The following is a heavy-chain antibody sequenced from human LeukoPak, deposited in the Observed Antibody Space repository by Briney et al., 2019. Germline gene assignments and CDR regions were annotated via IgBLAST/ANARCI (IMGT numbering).Heavy chain of an antibody. J-gene: IGHJ4*02. V-gene: IGHV3-43*02. CDR2: ISGDGGST. D-gene: IGHD4-17*01. CDR1: GFTFSTYA. CDR3: ARARGDYVSEYDY. Sequence: GGSLRLSCAASGFTFSTYAMSWVRQAPGKGLEWVSLISGDGGSTYYADSVKGRFTISRDNSKNSLYLQMNSLRTEDTALYYCARARGDYVSEYDYWGQGTLVTVSS.